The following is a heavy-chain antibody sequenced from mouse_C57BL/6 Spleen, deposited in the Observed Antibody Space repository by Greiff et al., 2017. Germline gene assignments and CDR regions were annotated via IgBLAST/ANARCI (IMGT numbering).Heavy chain of an antibody. D-gene: IGHD3-2*02. CDR2: INPNNGGT. CDR3: ARWGTAQATWIY. J-gene: IGHJ2*01. CDR1: GYTFTDYN. V-gene: IGHV1-22*01. Sequence: EVQLQQSGPELVKPGASVKMSCKASGYTFTDYNMHWVKQSHGKSLEWIGYINPNNGGTSYNQKFKGKATLTVNKSSSTAYMELRSLTSEDSAVYYCARWGTAQATWIYWGQGTTLTVSS.